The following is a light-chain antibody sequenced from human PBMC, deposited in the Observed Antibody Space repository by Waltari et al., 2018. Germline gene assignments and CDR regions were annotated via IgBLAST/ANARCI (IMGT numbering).Light chain of an antibody. V-gene: IGKV1D-12*01. CDR2: DAS. CDR1: QDISNQ. Sequence: SVSASVGDTVTITCRASQDISNQLTWYQQKPGKAPKFLIYDASTLESGVPSRFSGSGSGTDFTLTVRSLQPEDFATYYCQETNTFPITFGQGTRLEIK. J-gene: IGKJ5*01. CDR3: QETNTFPIT.